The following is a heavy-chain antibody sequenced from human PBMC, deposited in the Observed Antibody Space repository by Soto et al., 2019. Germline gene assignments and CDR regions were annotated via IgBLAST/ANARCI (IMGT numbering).Heavy chain of an antibody. CDR2: INVATGNT. J-gene: IGHJ4*02. V-gene: IGHV1-3*01. CDR1: GFSFISYA. CDR3: AREHDDWSGYSFDF. D-gene: IGHD3-3*01. Sequence: QVQLVQSGTEVKNPGASVKVSCKSSGFSFISYAIQWVRQAPGQRLEWMGWINVATGNTKYSQQFQGRVTITRDTYASTAYMELNGLTSDDTAIYYCAREHDDWSGYSFDFGGQGTLVTVSS.